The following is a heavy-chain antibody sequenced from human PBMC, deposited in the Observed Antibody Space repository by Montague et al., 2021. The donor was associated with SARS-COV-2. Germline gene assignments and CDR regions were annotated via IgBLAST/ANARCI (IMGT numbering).Heavy chain of an antibody. Sequence: SETLSLTCAVYGGSFSGYCWTWIRQPPGKGLEWIGEISHSGSTNYSPSLNSRLTISVDRSKNQFSLRLTSVTAADTAVYYCARTADVDVLTGYYSDGFDFWGQGTMVTVAS. D-gene: IGHD3-9*01. CDR2: ISHSGST. V-gene: IGHV4-34*01. CDR3: ARTADVDVLTGYYSDGFDF. CDR1: GGSFSGYC. J-gene: IGHJ3*01.